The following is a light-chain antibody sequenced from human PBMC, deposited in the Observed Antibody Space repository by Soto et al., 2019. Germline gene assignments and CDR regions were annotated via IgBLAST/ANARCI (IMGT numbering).Light chain of an antibody. Sequence: QSVLTQPASVSGSPGQSITISCTGTSSDVGSYNLVSWYQQHPGKAPKLMIYEVSKRPSGVSNRFSGSKSGNTASLTISELQAEDEADYYCCSYAGSSPVVFGGGTQLTVL. CDR3: CSYAGSSPVV. V-gene: IGLV2-23*02. J-gene: IGLJ2*01. CDR1: SSDVGSYNL. CDR2: EVS.